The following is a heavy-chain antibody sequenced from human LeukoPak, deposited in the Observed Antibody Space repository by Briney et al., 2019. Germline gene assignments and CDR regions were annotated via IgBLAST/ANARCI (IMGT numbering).Heavy chain of an antibody. CDR2: IYTSGST. J-gene: IGHJ6*03. Sequence: SQTLSLTCTVSGGSISSGSYYWSWIRQPAGKGLEWIGRIYTSGSTNYNPSLKSRVTISVDTSKNQFSLKLSSVTAADTAVYYCARESIVVVPAAHYYYYYMDVWGKGTTVTISS. CDR3: ARESIVVVPAAHYYYYYMDV. V-gene: IGHV4-61*02. D-gene: IGHD2-2*01. CDR1: GGSISSGSYY.